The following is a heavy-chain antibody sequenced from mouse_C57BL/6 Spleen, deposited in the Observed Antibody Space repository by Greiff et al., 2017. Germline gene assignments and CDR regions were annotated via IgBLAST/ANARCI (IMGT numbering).Heavy chain of an antibody. CDR2: IYPGGGYT. D-gene: IGHD1-1*01. J-gene: IGHJ3*01. CDR1: GYTFTNYW. Sequence: VHLVESGAELVRPGTSVKMSCKASGYTFTNYWIGWAKQRPGHGLEWIGDIYPGGGYTNYNEKFKGKATLTADKSSSTAYMQFSSLTSEDSAIYYCAREDYGSSSAWFAYWGQGTLVTVSA. V-gene: IGHV1-63*01. CDR3: AREDYGSSSAWFAY.